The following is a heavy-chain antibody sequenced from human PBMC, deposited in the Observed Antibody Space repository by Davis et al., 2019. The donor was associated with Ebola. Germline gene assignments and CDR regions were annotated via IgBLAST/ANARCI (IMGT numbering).Heavy chain of an antibody. CDR2: IYYSGST. CDR3: ARGRAYVWFDP. D-gene: IGHD3-16*01. J-gene: IGHJ5*02. CDR1: GGSISSYY. Sequence: SETLSLTCTVSGGSISSYYWSWIRQPPGKGLEWIGYIYYSGSTNYNPSLKSRVTISVDTSKNQFSLKLSSVTAADTAVYYCARGRAYVWFDPWGQGTLVTVSS. V-gene: IGHV4-59*12.